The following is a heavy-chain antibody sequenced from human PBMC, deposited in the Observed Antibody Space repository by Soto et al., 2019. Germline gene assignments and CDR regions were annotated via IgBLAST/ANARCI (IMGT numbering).Heavy chain of an antibody. CDR3: GRGDFPAVVDY. CDR1: GAFISSGAFY. Sequence: QLQMQESGPGLLKPSETLSLTCSVSGAFISSGAFYWGWFRQPPGKGLEWIGSLSHSGRTFYNAFLRSRVEISVETLQFSLRLNSLSAADTAIYYCGRGDFPAVVDYWVRGSLVTVSS. V-gene: IGHV4-39*01. CDR2: LSHSGRT. J-gene: IGHJ4*02. D-gene: IGHD6-6*01.